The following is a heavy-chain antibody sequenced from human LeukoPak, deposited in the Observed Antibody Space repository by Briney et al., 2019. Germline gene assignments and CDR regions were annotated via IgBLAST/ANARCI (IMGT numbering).Heavy chain of an antibody. CDR2: IIPIFGTA. CDR3: AGKYSSSWDDAFDI. Sequence: GASVKVSCKASGGTFSSYAISWVRQAPGQGLEWMGGIIPIFGTANYAQKFQGRVMITTDESTSTAYMELSSLRSEDTAVYYCAGKYSSSWDDAFDIWGQGTMVTVSS. CDR1: GGTFSSYA. D-gene: IGHD6-13*01. V-gene: IGHV1-69*05. J-gene: IGHJ3*02.